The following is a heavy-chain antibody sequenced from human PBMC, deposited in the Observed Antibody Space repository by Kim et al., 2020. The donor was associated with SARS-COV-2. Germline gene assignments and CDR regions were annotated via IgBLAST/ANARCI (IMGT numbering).Heavy chain of an antibody. D-gene: IGHD2-21*02. V-gene: IGHV3-48*03. CDR3: ARQGRYGDYEFDS. Sequence: YYADSVKGRFTISRDSAKNSVYLQMNSLRVDDTALYYCARQGRYGDYEFDSWGQGILVTVSS. J-gene: IGHJ4*02.